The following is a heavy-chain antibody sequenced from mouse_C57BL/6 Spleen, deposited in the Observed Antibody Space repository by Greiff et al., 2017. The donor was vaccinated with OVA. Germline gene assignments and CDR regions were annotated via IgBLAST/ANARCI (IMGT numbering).Heavy chain of an antibody. CDR2: IYPGDGDT. D-gene: IGHD1-1*01. V-gene: IGHV1-82*01. J-gene: IGHJ1*03. CDR1: GYAFSSSW. CDR3: ANYYGSSHDWYFDV. Sequence: QVQLQQSGPELVKPGASVKISCKASGYAFSSSWMNWVKQRPGKGLEWIGRIYPGDGDTNYNGKFKGKATLTADTSSSTAYMQLSGLTSEDSAVYFCANYYGSSHDWYFDVWGTGTTVTVSS.